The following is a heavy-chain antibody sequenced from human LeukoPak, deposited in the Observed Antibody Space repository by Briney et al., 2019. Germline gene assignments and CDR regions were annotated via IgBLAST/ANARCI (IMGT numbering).Heavy chain of an antibody. CDR1: GFTFNNAW. J-gene: IGHJ6*02. CDR3: IADLFNHYYGMDV. Sequence: PGGSLRLSCAASGFTFNNAWMSWVRQAPGKGLEWVGRVKSKTDGGTIDYGAPVKGRFTISRDDSKNTMSLQMNSLKTEDTGVYYCIADLFNHYYGMDVWGQGTTVTVSS. V-gene: IGHV3-15*01. CDR2: VKSKTDGGTI.